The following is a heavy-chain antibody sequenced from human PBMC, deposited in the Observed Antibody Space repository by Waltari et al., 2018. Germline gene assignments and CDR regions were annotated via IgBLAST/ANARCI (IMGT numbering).Heavy chain of an antibody. J-gene: IGHJ4*02. Sequence: QLQLQESGPGLVKPSGTLSLTCTVSDDSISRGDYYWGWIRQPPGKGLEWIGGIYYSGTTSYNPSLRSRVTMSVDTSKKQFSLKLSSVTAADTAVYYCARSLHVFKAAAGMFDYWGQGTLVTVSS. V-gene: IGHV4-39*01. D-gene: IGHD6-13*01. CDR1: DDSISRGDYY. CDR2: IYYSGTT. CDR3: ARSLHVFKAAAGMFDY.